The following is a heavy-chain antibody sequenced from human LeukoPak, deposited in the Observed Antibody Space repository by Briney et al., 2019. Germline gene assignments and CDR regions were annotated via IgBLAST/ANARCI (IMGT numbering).Heavy chain of an antibody. D-gene: IGHD5-12*01. J-gene: IGHJ4*02. CDR1: GITFSYNW. CDR2: IDADGGSA. V-gene: IGHV3-74*01. Sequence: PGGSLRLSCAASGITFSYNWMHWVRQAPGKGLVCVSRIDADGGSATYADSVKGRFTISRDNAKNTLYLQMNSLRVEDTAVYYCAREGGYDPFEYWGQATLVTVSS. CDR3: AREGGYDPFEY.